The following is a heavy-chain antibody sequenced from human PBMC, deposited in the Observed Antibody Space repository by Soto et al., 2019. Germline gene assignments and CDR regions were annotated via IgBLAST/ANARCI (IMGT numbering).Heavy chain of an antibody. V-gene: IGHV5-51*01. CDR2: IYPGDSDT. D-gene: IGHD3-9*01. Sequence: GETLKISCKGSGYSFNSYWIGWVRQMPGKGLEWMGIIYPGDSDTRYSPSFQGQVTISADKSISTAYLQWSSLKASDTAMYYCARHGVGDILTGQPDYWGQGTLVTVSS. CDR3: ARHGVGDILTGQPDY. CDR1: GYSFNSYW. J-gene: IGHJ4*02.